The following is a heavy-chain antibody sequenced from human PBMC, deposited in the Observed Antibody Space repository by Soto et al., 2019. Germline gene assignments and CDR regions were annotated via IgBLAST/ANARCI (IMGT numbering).Heavy chain of an antibody. CDR1: GFNFNNYW. V-gene: IGHV3-7*05. J-gene: IGHJ4*02. Sequence: EVQLVESGGDLVPPGGSLRPSCVASGFNFNNYWMTWARQAPGKGLEWVANINQHGTEKFYVDSVEGRFSISRDNAYHSVYLQMNSLRAEDTAIYYCATDILDYWGQGTSVTVSS. CDR3: ATDILDY. CDR2: INQHGTEK.